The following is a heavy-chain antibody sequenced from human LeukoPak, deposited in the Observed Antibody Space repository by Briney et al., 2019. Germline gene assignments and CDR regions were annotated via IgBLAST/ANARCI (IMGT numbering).Heavy chain of an antibody. CDR2: ISTDGSST. J-gene: IGHJ3*02. D-gene: IGHD2-2*01. CDR1: GFTFSSYW. V-gene: IGHV3-74*01. Sequence: GRSLRLSCAASGFTFSSYWMHWVRQAPGKGLVWVSRISTDGSSTTYADSVKGRFTISRDNVKNTLFLQMNSLRAEDTAVYYCAKDPRFPYCSSTTCAYAFDIWGQGTMVTVSS. CDR3: AKDPRFPYCSSTTCAYAFDI.